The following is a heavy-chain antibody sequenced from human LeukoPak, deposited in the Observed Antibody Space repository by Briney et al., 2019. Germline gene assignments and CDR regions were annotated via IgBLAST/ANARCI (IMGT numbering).Heavy chain of an antibody. CDR1: VGSISTYY. CDR2: IYYSGST. J-gene: IGHJ4*02. D-gene: IGHD6-19*01. Sequence: SETLSLTCTVSVGSISTYYWSWIRQPPGKGLEWLGYIYYSGSTNYNPSLKSRVTISVDTSKKQFSLNLSSVTAADTAVYYCARSEQYNSGWYFYFDYWGQGTLVTVSS. CDR3: ARSEQYNSGWYFYFDY. V-gene: IGHV4-59*01.